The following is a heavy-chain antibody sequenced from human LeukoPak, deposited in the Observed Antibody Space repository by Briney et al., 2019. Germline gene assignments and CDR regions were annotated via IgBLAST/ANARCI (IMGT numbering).Heavy chain of an antibody. CDR3: AKDGGEYYDILTGYYPRLYYMDV. J-gene: IGHJ6*03. V-gene: IGHV3-23*01. Sequence: GGSLRLSCAASGFNFDDYAMHWVRQAPGKGLEWVSAISGSGGSTYYADSVKGRFTISRDNSKNTLYLQMNSLRAEDTAVYYCAKDGGEYYDILTGYYPRLYYMDVWGKGTTVTISS. CDR2: ISGSGGST. D-gene: IGHD3-9*01. CDR1: GFNFDDYA.